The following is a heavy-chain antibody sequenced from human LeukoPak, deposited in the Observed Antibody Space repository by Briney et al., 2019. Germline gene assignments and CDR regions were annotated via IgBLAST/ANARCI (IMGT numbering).Heavy chain of an antibody. Sequence: ASVKVSCKASGYPFSIFGMAWVRQAPGQGLEWMGWIGSYNGNTNFAQKFQGRVTITTDTSTRTVYMELSSLRFDDTAVYYCARAGAEVTSHFDVWGQGTLATVSS. D-gene: IGHD2-21*02. CDR3: ARAGAEVTSHFDV. CDR1: GYPFSIFG. J-gene: IGHJ4*02. V-gene: IGHV1-18*04. CDR2: IGSYNGNT.